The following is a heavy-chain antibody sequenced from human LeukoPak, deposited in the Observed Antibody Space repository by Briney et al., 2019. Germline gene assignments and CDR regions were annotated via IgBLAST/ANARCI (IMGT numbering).Heavy chain of an antibody. CDR2: IYTGGNT. Sequence: GGSLRLSCAASGFTVDSNYLSWVRQAPGKGLEWVSTIYTGGNTYYAASVKGRFTISRDFSKNTVFLHMNSLRAEDTAMYYCTRGDDSGYYDYFDYWGQGALVTVSS. V-gene: IGHV3-53*01. J-gene: IGHJ4*02. D-gene: IGHD3-22*01. CDR3: TRGDDSGYYDYFDY. CDR1: GFTVDSNY.